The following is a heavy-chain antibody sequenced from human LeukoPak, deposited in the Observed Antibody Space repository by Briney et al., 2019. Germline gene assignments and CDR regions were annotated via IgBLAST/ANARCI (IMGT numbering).Heavy chain of an antibody. V-gene: IGHV1-2*02. CDR2: INPNSGGT. Sequence: GASVKVSCKASGYTFTGYYMHWVRQAPGQGLEWMGWINPNSGGTNYAQKFQGRVTMTRDTSISTAYMELSRLRSDDTAVYYCARDRNYCSGGSCYDFDYWGQGTLVTVSS. CDR1: GYTFTGYY. D-gene: IGHD2-15*01. J-gene: IGHJ4*02. CDR3: ARDRNYCSGGSCYDFDY.